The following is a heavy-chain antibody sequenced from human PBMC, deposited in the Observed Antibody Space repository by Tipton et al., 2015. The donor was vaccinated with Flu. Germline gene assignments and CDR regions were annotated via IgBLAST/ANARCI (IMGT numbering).Heavy chain of an antibody. D-gene: IGHD4-11*01. CDR3: ARDPGLQYTSYYYYYMDV. CDR1: GGTFSSYA. J-gene: IGHJ6*03. Sequence: QLVQSGPEVKKPGSSVKVSCKASGGTFSSYAISWVRQAPGQGLEWMGGIIPIFGTANYAQKFQGRVTITADESTSTAYMELSSLRSEDTAVYYCARDPGLQYTSYYYYYMDVWGKGTTATVSS. CDR2: IIPIFGTA. V-gene: IGHV1-69*01.